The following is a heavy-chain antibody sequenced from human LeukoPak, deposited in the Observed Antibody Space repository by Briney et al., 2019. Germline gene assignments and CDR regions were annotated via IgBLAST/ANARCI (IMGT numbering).Heavy chain of an antibody. CDR3: AKDYYGSGSYVDY. D-gene: IGHD3-10*01. CDR1: GDTFTGYY. V-gene: IGHV1-2*02. J-gene: IGHJ4*02. Sequence: ASVKVSCKASGDTFTGYYMHWGRQAPGQGLEWMGWINPDSGGTTYTQKFQGRATMTRDTSISTAYMELSRLTSDDTAVYYCAKDYYGSGSYVDYWGQGTLVTVSS. CDR2: INPDSGGT.